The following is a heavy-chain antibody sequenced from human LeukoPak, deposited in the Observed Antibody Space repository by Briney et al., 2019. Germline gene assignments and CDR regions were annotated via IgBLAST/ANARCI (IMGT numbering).Heavy chain of an antibody. CDR3: ARGLTGDQFFDP. J-gene: IGHJ5*02. D-gene: IGHD7-27*01. Sequence: SETLSLTCNVSGGSIGNDGYYWSWIRQHPGKGLEWLGYIYYSGSTYYNPSLKSRVTLSVDTSKSQFSLRLSSVTAADTAVYYCARGLTGDQFFDPWGQGTLVTVPS. CDR2: IYYSGST. CDR1: GGSIGNDGYY. V-gene: IGHV4-31*03.